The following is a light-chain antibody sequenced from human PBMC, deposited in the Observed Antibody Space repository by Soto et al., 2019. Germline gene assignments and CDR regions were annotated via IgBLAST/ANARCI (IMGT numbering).Light chain of an antibody. CDR2: DVS. V-gene: IGLV2-14*03. CDR1: SSDFGGYNY. CDR3: CSYTSSSTPWV. Sequence: QSVLTQPASVSGSPGQSITISCPGTSSDFGGYNYVSWYQQHPGKAPKLMIYDVSDRPSGVSNRFSASKSGNTASLTISGLQAEDEADYYCCSYTSSSTPWVFGTGTRSPS. J-gene: IGLJ1*01.